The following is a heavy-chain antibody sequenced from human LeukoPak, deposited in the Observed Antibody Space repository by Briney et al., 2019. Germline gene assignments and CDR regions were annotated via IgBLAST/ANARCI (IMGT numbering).Heavy chain of an antibody. V-gene: IGHV3-74*01. CDR2: IKSDGST. Sequence: GGSLRLSCAASGFTFSSYWMHWVRQAPGKGLVWVSRIKSDGSTRYADSVKGRFTISRDNAKNTVSLQMTSLRAEDTGVYYRARAPSEIGGYYPEYFRHWGQGTLVIVSS. CDR1: GFTFSSYW. J-gene: IGHJ1*01. CDR3: ARAPSEIGGYYPEYFRH. D-gene: IGHD3-22*01.